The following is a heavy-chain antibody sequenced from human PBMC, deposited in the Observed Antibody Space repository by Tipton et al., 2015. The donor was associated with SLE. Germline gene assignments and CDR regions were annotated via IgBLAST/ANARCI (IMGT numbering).Heavy chain of an antibody. CDR2: INHSGST. CDR1: GGSISSGSYY. J-gene: IGHJ6*02. Sequence: TLSLTCTVSGGSISSGSYYWSWIRQPAGKGLKWIGEINHSGSTNYNPSLKSRVTISVDTSKNQFSLKLSSVTAADTADYYCARLPVLVGGYHYYDMDVWGQGTTVTVSS. D-gene: IGHD3-3*02. V-gene: IGHV4-61*09. CDR3: ARLPVLVGGYHYYDMDV.